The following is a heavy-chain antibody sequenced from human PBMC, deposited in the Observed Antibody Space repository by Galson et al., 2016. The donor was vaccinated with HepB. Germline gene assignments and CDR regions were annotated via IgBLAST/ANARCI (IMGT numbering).Heavy chain of an antibody. D-gene: IGHD3-16*02. CDR3: HGMDV. J-gene: IGHJ6*02. CDR2: MNPNSGDS. V-gene: IGHV1-8*01. CDR1: GYSFTTYN. Sequence: SCKASGYSFTTYNINWVRQVSGQGLEWMGWMNPNSGDSGYAQKFQGRVTMTRDIVISTAYMELSSLTSEDTAVYYYHGMDVWGQGTTVAVAS.